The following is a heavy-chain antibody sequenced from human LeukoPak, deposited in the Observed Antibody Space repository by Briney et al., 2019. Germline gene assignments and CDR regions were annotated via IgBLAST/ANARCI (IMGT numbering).Heavy chain of an antibody. Sequence: GGSLRLSCAASGFTFSSYGMHWVRQAPGKGLEGVAVIWYDGSNKYYADYVKGRFTISRDNSKNTLYLQMNSLRAEDTAVYYCARDQRNYDFWSGYRTKYYYYGMDVWGQGTTVTVSS. CDR3: ARDQRNYDFWSGYRTKYYYYGMDV. J-gene: IGHJ6*02. D-gene: IGHD3-3*01. CDR1: GFTFSSYG. V-gene: IGHV3-33*01. CDR2: IWYDGSNK.